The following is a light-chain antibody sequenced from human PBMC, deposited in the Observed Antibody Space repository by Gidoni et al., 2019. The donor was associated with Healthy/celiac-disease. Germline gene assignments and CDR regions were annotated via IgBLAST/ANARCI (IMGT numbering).Light chain of an antibody. J-gene: IGLJ3*02. V-gene: IGLV3-19*01. CDR3: NSRDSSGTTRV. CDR1: SLRNYY. Sequence: SSELTQDSAVSAALGQTARITCQGDSLRNYYASWYQQKPGQAPVLVIYGKNNRPSGIPDRFSGSSSGNTASLTITGAQAEDEADYYCNSRDSSGTTRVFGGGTKLTVL. CDR2: GKN.